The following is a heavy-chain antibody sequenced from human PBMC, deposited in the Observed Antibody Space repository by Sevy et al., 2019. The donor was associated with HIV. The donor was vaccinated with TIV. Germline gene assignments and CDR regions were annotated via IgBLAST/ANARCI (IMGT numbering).Heavy chain of an antibody. CDR1: GFTFNNYG. V-gene: IGHV3-30*18. J-gene: IGHJ4*02. CDR2: ISYDGSNK. D-gene: IGHD5-12*01. CDR3: AKDVSDGYNYFLDF. Sequence: GGSLRLSCAASGFTFNNYGMHWVRQAPGKGLEWVAVISYDGSNKYYADSVKGRFTMSRDNSKNIYLRMNSLRAEDTAVYYCAKDVSDGYNYFLDFWGQGALVTVSS.